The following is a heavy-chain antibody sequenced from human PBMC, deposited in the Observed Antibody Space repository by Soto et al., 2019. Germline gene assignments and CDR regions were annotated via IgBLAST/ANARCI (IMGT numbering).Heavy chain of an antibody. J-gene: IGHJ6*02. Sequence: TLSLTFPVSVGAFSSGDYYWSWVRQPPGKGLEWIGYIYYTGSTFNNPSLKSRVSISIDTSKTQFSLKLSSVTAADTAVYYCARIHFGDEPSYYYYGMDVWGQGTTVTVSS. CDR3: ARIHFGDEPSYYYYGMDV. CDR1: VGAFSSGDYY. CDR2: IYYTGST. D-gene: IGHD4-17*01. V-gene: IGHV4-30-4*01.